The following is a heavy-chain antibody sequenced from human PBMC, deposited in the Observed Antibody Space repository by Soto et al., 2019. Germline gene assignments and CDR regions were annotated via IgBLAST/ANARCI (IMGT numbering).Heavy chain of an antibody. J-gene: IGHJ6*02. CDR1: GGSISSYY. V-gene: IGHV4-4*07. D-gene: IGHD3-10*01. Sequence: SETLSLTCTVSGGSISSYYVSWIRQSAGKGLEWIGRIDTSGTTNYNPSLKSRVTMSVDASKNHFSLNLSSVTAADTAVYYCARGPRGYVYYHGMDVWGQGTTVTV. CDR2: IDTSGTT. CDR3: ARGPRGYVYYHGMDV.